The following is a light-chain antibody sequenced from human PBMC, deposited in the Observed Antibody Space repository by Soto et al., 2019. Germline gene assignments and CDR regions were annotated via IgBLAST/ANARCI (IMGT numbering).Light chain of an antibody. CDR1: NNDVGGHMY. Sequence: QSVLTQPASVSGSPGQSITISCTGTNNDVGGHMYVSWYQHQAGKVPKLIIYEIDNRPSGVSDRFSGSKSGNTASLTISGLQAEDEAAYYCGSWDSSLSGVVFGGGTKVTVL. J-gene: IGLJ2*01. V-gene: IGLV2-14*01. CDR2: EID. CDR3: GSWDSSLSGVV.